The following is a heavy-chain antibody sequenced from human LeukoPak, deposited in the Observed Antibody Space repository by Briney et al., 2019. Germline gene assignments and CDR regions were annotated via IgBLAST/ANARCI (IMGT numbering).Heavy chain of an antibody. CDR2: INPNSGGT. CDR3: ARNERGSGWYGVYYYYMDV. J-gene: IGHJ6*03. D-gene: IGHD6-19*01. V-gene: IGHV1-2*02. Sequence: ASVKVSCKASGYTFTGYYMHWVRQAPGHGLEWMGWINPNSGGTNYAQKFQGRVTMTRDTSISTAYMELSRLRSDDTAVYYCARNERGSGWYGVYYYYMDVWGKGTTVTVSS. CDR1: GYTFTGYY.